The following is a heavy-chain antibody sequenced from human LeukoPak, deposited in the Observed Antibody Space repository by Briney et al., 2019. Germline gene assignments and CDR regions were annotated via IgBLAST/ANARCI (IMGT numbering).Heavy chain of an antibody. V-gene: IGHV3-21*01. CDR2: ISSSSSYI. CDR1: GFTFSSYS. D-gene: IGHD3-9*01. Sequence: PGGSLRLSCAASGFTFSSYSMNWVRQAPGKGLEWVSCISSSSSYIYYADSVKGRFTISRDNAKNSLYLQMNSLRAEDTAVYYCARESRGYDILTGKYHRGYYSYYMDVWGKGTTVTVSS. J-gene: IGHJ6*03. CDR3: ARESRGYDILTGKYHRGYYSYYMDV.